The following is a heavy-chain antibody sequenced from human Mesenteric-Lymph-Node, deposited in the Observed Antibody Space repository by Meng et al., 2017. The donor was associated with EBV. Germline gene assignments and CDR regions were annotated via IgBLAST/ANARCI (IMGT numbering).Heavy chain of an antibody. V-gene: IGHV2-5*02. CDR1: GFSLTTSGVR. CDR2: IYWDDDE. D-gene: IGHD5-12*01. Sequence: QITLKESGPTLVKPTQTLTLACSFPGFSLTTSGVRVGWVRQPPGKALEWLALIYWDDDERYSPSLKNRLTVTKDTSKNQVVLTMTNMDLADTGTYYCAHRRREDTGYHSAFHYWGPGILVTVSS. J-gene: IGHJ4*02. CDR3: AHRRREDTGYHSAFHY.